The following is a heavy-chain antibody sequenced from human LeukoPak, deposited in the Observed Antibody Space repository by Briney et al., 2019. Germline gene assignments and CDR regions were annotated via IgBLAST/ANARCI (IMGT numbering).Heavy chain of an antibody. CDR3: AVDLKVGYSSGRYSWGTGSSNDY. D-gene: IGHD6-19*01. CDR1: GYTFTSYG. Sequence: ASVKVSCKASGYTFTSYGISWVRQAPGKGLEWMGWISGNNGNTNYAQKLQGRVTMTTDTSTSTVYMELRSLRSDDTAVYYCAVDLKVGYSSGRYSWGTGSSNDYWGQGTLVTVSS. J-gene: IGHJ4*02. CDR2: ISGNNGNT. V-gene: IGHV1-18*01.